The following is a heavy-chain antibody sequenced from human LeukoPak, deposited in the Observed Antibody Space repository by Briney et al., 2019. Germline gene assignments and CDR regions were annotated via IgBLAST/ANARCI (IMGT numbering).Heavy chain of an antibody. CDR1: GFTFSSHA. CDR2: ISSSGGST. Sequence: GGSLRLSCAASGFTFSSHAMSWVRQAPGRGLEWFSAISSSGGSTYYADSVRGRFTISRDNSRNSLSLQMNSLRAEATTFYCCANHYSSNSYPYVAFDIWGQGTMVTVAS. CDR3: ANHYSSNSYPYVAFDI. D-gene: IGHD4-11*01. J-gene: IGHJ3*02. V-gene: IGHV3-23*01.